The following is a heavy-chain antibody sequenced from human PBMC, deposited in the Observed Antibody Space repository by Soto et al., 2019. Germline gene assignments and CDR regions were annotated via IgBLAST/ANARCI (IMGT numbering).Heavy chain of an antibody. D-gene: IGHD3-22*01. Sequence: GGSLRLSCAASGFTFSSYGMHWVRQAPGKGLEWVAVISYDGSNKYYADSVKGRFTISRDNSKNTLYLQMNSLRAEDTAVYYCARTQYYYVSSGSSAFDIWRQGTMVTVSS. J-gene: IGHJ3*02. CDR2: ISYDGSNK. CDR1: GFTFSSYG. V-gene: IGHV3-30*03. CDR3: ARTQYYYVSSGSSAFDI.